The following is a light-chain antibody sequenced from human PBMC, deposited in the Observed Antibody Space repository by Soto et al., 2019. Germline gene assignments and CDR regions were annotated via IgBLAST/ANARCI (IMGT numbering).Light chain of an antibody. V-gene: IGLV2-11*01. CDR3: CSYAGSYTYV. CDR1: SSDVGGYSF. CDR2: DVS. Sequence: QSALTQPRSVSGSPGQSVTISCTGTSSDVGGYSFVSWYQQHPGKAPKLMIYDVSKRPSGVPDLFSGSKSGNTSSLTISGLQAEDEADYYCCSYAGSYTYVFGTGTKLTVL. J-gene: IGLJ1*01.